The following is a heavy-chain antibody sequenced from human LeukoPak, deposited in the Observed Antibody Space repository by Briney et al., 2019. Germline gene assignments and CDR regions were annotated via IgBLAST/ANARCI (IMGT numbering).Heavy chain of an antibody. CDR1: GFTVSSNY. Sequence: GGSLRLSCAASGFTVSSNYMSWVRQAPGKGLEWVSVIYSGGSTYYADSVKGRFTISRDNSKNTLYLQMNSLRAEDTAVYYCARTTYYYGSGRQDTLDYWGQGTLVTVSS. D-gene: IGHD3-10*01. CDR3: ARTTYYYGSGRQDTLDY. V-gene: IGHV3-66*01. CDR2: IYSGGST. J-gene: IGHJ4*02.